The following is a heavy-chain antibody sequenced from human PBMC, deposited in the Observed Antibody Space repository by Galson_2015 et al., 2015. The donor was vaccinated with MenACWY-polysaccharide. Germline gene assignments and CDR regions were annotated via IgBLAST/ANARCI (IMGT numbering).Heavy chain of an antibody. CDR2: LYPCDSDT. D-gene: IGHD6-19*01. CDR1: GYSITGYW. Sequence: QSGAAVKKPGESLMISWKGSGYSITGYWVGWVRQMPGKGLERKGILYPCDSDTRFSQSFQGQVTISADKSISTAYLQWSSLKASDSAMYYCARRVSSGLNGMDVWGQGTTVTVSS. J-gene: IGHJ6*02. CDR3: ARRVSSGLNGMDV. V-gene: IGHV5-51*01.